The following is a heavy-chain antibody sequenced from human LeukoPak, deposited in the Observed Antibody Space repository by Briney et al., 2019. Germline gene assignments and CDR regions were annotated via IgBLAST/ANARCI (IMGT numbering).Heavy chain of an antibody. CDR3: ARTRGYSYGWFY. CDR1: GGTFSSYA. D-gene: IGHD5-18*01. CDR2: IIPIFGTA. J-gene: IGHJ4*02. V-gene: IGHV1-69*05. Sequence: GASVKVSCKASGGTFSSYAISWVRQAPGQGLEWMGGIIPIFGTANYAQKFQGRVTITTDESTSTAYMELSSLRSEDTAVYYCARTRGYSYGWFYWGQGTLVTVSS.